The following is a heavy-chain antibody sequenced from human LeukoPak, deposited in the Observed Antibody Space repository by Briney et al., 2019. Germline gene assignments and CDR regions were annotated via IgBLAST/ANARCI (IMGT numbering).Heavy chain of an antibody. J-gene: IGHJ4*02. CDR1: GFTFSSYA. CDR2: LSANGSVT. D-gene: IGHD4-17*01. Sequence: GGSLRLSCAASGFTFSSYAMSWVRQAPGQGLEWVSGLSANGSVTFYARSVRGRFTISRDNSKNTLHLQMSSLRADDSALYYRARFGDYGEYWGQGTLVIVSS. V-gene: IGHV3-23*01. CDR3: ARFGDYGEY.